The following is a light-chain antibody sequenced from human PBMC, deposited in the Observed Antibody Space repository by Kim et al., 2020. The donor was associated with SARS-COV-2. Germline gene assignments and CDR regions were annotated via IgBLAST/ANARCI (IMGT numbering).Light chain of an antibody. CDR2: DVT. Sequence: QSVTISCTGTSSDVGGYNYVSWYQQHPDKAPKLMIYDVTKRPSGVPDLFSGSKSGNTASLTISGLQAEDEADYYCCSFAGTYTYVFGTGTEVTVL. CDR1: SSDVGGYNY. V-gene: IGLV2-11*01. J-gene: IGLJ1*01. CDR3: CSFAGTYTYV.